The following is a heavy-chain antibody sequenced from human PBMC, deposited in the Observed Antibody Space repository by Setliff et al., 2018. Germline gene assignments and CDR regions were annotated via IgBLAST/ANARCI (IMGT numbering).Heavy chain of an antibody. D-gene: IGHD4-17*01. V-gene: IGHV1-69*05. CDR3: ARATTVVTPPLDY. CDR2: IIPIFGTT. Sequence: SVKVSCKASGGTFSSYGITWVRQAPGQGLEWMGGIIPIFGTTTYAQKFQGRVTMTRDTSTSTVYMEVSSLRSEDTAVYYCARATTVVTPPLDYWGQGTLVTVSS. J-gene: IGHJ4*02. CDR1: GGTFSSYG.